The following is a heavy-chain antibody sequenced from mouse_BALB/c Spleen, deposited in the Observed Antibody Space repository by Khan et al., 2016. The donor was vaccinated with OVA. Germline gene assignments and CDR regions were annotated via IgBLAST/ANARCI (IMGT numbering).Heavy chain of an antibody. V-gene: IGHV1S34*01. J-gene: IGHJ3*01. D-gene: IGHD1-1*01. CDR2: ISCYNGVI. CDR1: GYSLTGYY. CDR3: ARGDDYGSSSFAY. Sequence: LVKTGASVKISCKASGYSLTGYYMHWVKQSHGKSLEWIGYISCYNGVISYNQKFKGKATFTVDTSSSTAYMQFNSLTSEDSAVDYCARGDDYGSSSFAYWGQGTLVTVSA.